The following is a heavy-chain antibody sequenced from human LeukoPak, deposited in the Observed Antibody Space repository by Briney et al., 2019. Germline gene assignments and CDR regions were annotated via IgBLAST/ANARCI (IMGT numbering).Heavy chain of an antibody. D-gene: IGHD3-10*01. V-gene: IGHV4-30-2*01. CDR1: GGSISSGGYY. J-gene: IGHJ4*02. Sequence: PSQTLSLTCTVSGGSISSGGYYWSWIRQPPGKGLEWIGYIYHSGSTYYNPSLKSRVTISVDRSKNQFSLKLSSVTAADTAVYYCASQALMVREDYWGQGTLVTVSS. CDR3: ASQALMVREDY. CDR2: IYHSGST.